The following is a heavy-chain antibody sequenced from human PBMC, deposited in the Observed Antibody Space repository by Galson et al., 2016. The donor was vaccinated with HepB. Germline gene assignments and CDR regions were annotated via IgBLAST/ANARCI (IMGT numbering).Heavy chain of an antibody. D-gene: IGHD3-3*01. V-gene: IGHV3-30-3*01. CDR1: GFTVSSNY. CDR2: ISYDVSSK. CDR3: VRDDYNEGKRVVVPAAVGDFWGQGTLVPVSSGSGYYTGEHY. Sequence: SLRLSCAASGFTVSSNYMNWVRRAPGKGLEWVAVISYDVSSKYYADSVKGRFTISRDNSKNTLYLQMNSLRAEDTAVYYCVRDDYNEGKRVVVPAAVGDFWGQGTLVPVSSGSGYYTGEHYWGQGTLVTVSS. J-gene: IGHJ4*02.